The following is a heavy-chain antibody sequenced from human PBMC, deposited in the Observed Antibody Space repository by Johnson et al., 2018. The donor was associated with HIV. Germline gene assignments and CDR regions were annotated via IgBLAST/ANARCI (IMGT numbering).Heavy chain of an antibody. J-gene: IGHJ3*02. CDR2: ISYDGSNK. CDR3: TGAGQGAYSSSWYGTLGAFDI. D-gene: IGHD6-13*01. CDR1: GFTFRNFA. Sequence: QVQLVESGGGVVQPGRSLRLSCAASGFTFRNFAMHWVRQAPGKGLEWLAVISYDGSNKYYADSVKGRFTIPRNNSKNTLYLQMNSLRAEATAGNSGTGAGQGAYSSSWYGTLGAFDIWGQGTMVTVSS. V-gene: IGHV3-30*01.